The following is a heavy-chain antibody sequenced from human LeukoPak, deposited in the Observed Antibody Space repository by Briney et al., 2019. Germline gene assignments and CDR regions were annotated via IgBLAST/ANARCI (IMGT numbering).Heavy chain of an antibody. V-gene: IGHV3-20*04. CDR3: ARDGLQAYYDSSGFFDY. CDR1: GFTFDDYG. CDR2: INWNGGST. Sequence: GGSLRLSCTASGFTFDDYGMSWVRQAPGKGLEWVSGINWNGGSTGYADSMKGRFTISRDSAKNSLYLQMNSLRAEDTAVYYCARDGLQAYYDSSGFFDYWGQGTLVTVSS. D-gene: IGHD3-22*01. J-gene: IGHJ4*02.